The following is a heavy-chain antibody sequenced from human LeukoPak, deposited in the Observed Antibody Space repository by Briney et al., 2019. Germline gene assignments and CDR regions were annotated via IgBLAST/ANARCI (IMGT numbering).Heavy chain of an antibody. Sequence: GGSLRLPCAASGFTVSSNYMSWVRQAPGKGLEWVANIKQDGSEKYYVDSVKGRLTISRDNSKNTLYLQMNSLRAEDTAVYYCARGPLTGRWPDMGFDYWGQGTLVTVSS. V-gene: IGHV3-7*04. D-gene: IGHD5-24*01. CDR3: ARGPLTGRWPDMGFDY. CDR2: IKQDGSEK. J-gene: IGHJ4*02. CDR1: GFTVSSNY.